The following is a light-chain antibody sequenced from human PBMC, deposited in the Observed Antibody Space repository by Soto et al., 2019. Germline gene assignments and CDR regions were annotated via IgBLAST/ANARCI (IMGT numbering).Light chain of an antibody. Sequence: EVVLTQSPGTVSLSPGERATLSCRASQSVTSNYLAWYQQKPGQAPRLLIYAASSRGTGIPDRFSGSGSGTDFTLSISRLEPEDFAVYSCQQYGSSMTWTFGQGTKVEIK. V-gene: IGKV3-20*01. CDR2: AAS. CDR1: QSVTSNY. J-gene: IGKJ1*01. CDR3: QQYGSSMTWT.